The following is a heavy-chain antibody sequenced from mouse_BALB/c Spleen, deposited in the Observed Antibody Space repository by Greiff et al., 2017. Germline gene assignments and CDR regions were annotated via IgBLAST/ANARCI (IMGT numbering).Heavy chain of an antibody. D-gene: IGHD2-1*01. CDR2: ISDGGSYT. CDR3: ARDEGVYYGNYDAMDY. Sequence: EVQGVESGGGLVKPGGSLKLSCAASGFTFSDYYMYWVRQTPEKRLEWVATISDGGSYTYYPDSVKGRFTISRDNAKNNLYLQMSSLKSEDTAMYYCARDEGVYYGNYDAMDYWGQGTSVTVSS. V-gene: IGHV5-4*02. J-gene: IGHJ4*01. CDR1: GFTFSDYY.